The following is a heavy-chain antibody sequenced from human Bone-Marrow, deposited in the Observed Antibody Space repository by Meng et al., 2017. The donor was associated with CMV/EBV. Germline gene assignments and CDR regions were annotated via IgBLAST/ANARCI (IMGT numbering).Heavy chain of an antibody. CDR3: ARDSTRTGFDP. D-gene: IGHD1-14*01. CDR1: GFTFSSSW. V-gene: IGHV3-21*01. Sequence: GGSLRLSCAASGFTFSSSWMNWVRQAPGKGLEWVSSISSSSSYIYYADSVKGRFTISRDNAKNSLYLQMNSLRAEDTAVYYCARDSTRTGFDPWGQGTLVTVSS. J-gene: IGHJ5*02. CDR2: ISSSSSYI.